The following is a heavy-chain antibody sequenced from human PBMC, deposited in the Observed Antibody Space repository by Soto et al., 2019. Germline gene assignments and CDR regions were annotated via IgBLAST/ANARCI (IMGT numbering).Heavy chain of an antibody. Sequence: GGSLRLSCAASGFTFSSYSMNWVRQAPGKGLEWVSYISSSSSTIYYADSVKGRFTISRDNAKNSLYLQMNSLRDEDTAVYYCARNGVYCSSTSCYRPLNYYGMDVWGQGTTVTVSS. CDR2: ISSSSSTI. V-gene: IGHV3-48*02. CDR3: ARNGVYCSSTSCYRPLNYYGMDV. CDR1: GFTFSSYS. J-gene: IGHJ6*02. D-gene: IGHD2-2*02.